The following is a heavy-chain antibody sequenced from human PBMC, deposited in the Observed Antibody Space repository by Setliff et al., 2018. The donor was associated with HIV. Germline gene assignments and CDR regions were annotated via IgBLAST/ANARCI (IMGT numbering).Heavy chain of an antibody. V-gene: IGHV4-61*02. CDR2: IYSSGST. CDR1: GGSISGANYY. CDR3: ARGPVVGFDS. J-gene: IGHJ4*02. Sequence: PSETLSLTCTVSGGSISGANYYWTWIRQPAGKGLEWIGRIYSSGSTNYNPSLKSRVTISIGTSKNQFSLKLSSVTAADTAVYYCARGPVVGFDSWGQGTLVTVSS. D-gene: IGHD2-15*01.